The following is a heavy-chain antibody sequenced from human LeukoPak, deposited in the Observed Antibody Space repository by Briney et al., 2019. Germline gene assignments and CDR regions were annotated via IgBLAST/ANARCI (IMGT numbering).Heavy chain of an antibody. CDR2: INPNSGGT. J-gene: IGHJ4*02. CDR3: ARVSVSWSGYSGFDY. CDR1: GYTFTSYY. Sequence: ASVKVSCKASGYTFTSYYMHWVQQAPGQGLEWMGWINPNSGGTNYAQKFQGRVTMTRDTSISTAYMELSRLRSDDTAVYYCARVSVSWSGYSGFDYWGQGTLVTVSS. V-gene: IGHV1-2*02. D-gene: IGHD3-3*01.